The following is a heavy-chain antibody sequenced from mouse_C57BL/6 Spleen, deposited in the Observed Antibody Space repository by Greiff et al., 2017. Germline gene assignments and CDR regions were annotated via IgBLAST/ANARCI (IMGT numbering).Heavy chain of an antibody. CDR3: ARKWGYAMDY. V-gene: IGHV14-3*01. J-gene: IGHJ4*01. D-gene: IGHD1-3*01. CDR2: IDPANGNT. CDR1: GFTFKNTY. Sequence: VQLKESVAELVRPGASVKLSCTASGFTFKNTYMHWVKQRPEQGLEWIGRIDPANGNTKYAPKFQGKATITADTSSNTAYPQLSSLRSENTAIYYCARKWGYAMDYGGQGTSVTV.